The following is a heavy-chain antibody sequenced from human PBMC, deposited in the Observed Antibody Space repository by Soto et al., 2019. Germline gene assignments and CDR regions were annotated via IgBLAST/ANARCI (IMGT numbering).Heavy chain of an antibody. CDR1: GFTLRTYG. J-gene: IGHJ4*02. CDR2: ISDDGSQK. Sequence: SLSLSCAASGFTLRTYGMHWVRQAPGKGLEWVAFISDDGSQKYYGDSVKGRFTISRDNSKNTLSLRMISLRTEDTSVYYCAKEAPGGWHFFDTWGQGTLVTVSS. D-gene: IGHD6-19*01. CDR3: AKEAPGGWHFFDT. V-gene: IGHV3-30*18.